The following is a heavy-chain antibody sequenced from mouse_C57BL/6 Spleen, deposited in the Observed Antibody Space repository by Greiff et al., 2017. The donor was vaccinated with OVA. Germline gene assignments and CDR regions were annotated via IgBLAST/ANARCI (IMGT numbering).Heavy chain of an antibody. V-gene: IGHV1-80*01. J-gene: IGHJ2*01. D-gene: IGHD1-1*01. CDR3: ARWYLYGSSDD. Sequence: QVQLQQSGAELVKPGASVKISCKASGYAFSSYWMNWVKQRPGKGLEWIGQIYPGDGDTNYNGKFKGKATLTADKSSSTAYMQLSSLTSEDSAVYFCARWYLYGSSDDWGQGTTLTVSS. CDR2: IYPGDGDT. CDR1: GYAFSSYW.